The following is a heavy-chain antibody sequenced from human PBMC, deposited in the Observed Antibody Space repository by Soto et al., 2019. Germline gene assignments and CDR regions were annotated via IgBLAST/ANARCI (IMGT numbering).Heavy chain of an antibody. Sequence: QVQLQQWGAGLLKPSETLSLTCAVSGGSFSDFYWTWIRQLPGKGLEWIGEINHIGYTNYNPSLESRVAISVDTSKSQCSLNLRSVTAADTAVYYCGPRGAVAPRGYWGQGTLVTVSS. J-gene: IGHJ4*02. CDR1: GGSFSDFY. D-gene: IGHD2-15*01. CDR2: INHIGYT. CDR3: GPRGAVAPRGY. V-gene: IGHV4-34*02.